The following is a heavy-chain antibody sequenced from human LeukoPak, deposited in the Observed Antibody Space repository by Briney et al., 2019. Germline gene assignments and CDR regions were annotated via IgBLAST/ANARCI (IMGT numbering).Heavy chain of an antibody. CDR3: ARGPGRENYYGMDV. Sequence: SETLSLTCTVSGGSISSYYWSWIRQPPGKGLEWIGYIYYSGSTNYNPSLKSRVTISVDTSKNQFSLKLSSVTAADTAVYYCARGPGRENYYGMDVWGQGTTVTVSS. D-gene: IGHD2-2*01. V-gene: IGHV4-59*01. CDR1: GGSISSYY. CDR2: IYYSGST. J-gene: IGHJ6*02.